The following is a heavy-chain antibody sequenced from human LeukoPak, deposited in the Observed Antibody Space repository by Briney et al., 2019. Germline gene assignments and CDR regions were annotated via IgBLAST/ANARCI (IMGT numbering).Heavy chain of an antibody. V-gene: IGHV4-61*02. CDR2: IYTSGST. CDR3: ARIYYSRFDP. CDR1: GGSISSSSYY. D-gene: IGHD3-10*01. Sequence: SETLSLTCTVSGGSISSSSYYWSWIRQPAGKGLEWIGRIYTSGSTNYNPSLQSRVTMSVDTSKNQFSLKLNSVTAADTAVYYCARIYYSRFDPWGQGTLVTVSS. J-gene: IGHJ5*02.